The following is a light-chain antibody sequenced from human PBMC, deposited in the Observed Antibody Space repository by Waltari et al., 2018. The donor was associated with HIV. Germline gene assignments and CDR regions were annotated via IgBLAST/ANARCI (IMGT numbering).Light chain of an antibody. CDR3: AAWDDSLSGYV. Sequence: QSVLTQPPSASGTPGQRVTISCSGSSSNIGSNYVYWYQQLPGTAPKLLIYRTNQRPSGVPGRFSGSKSGTSASLAISGLRSEDEADYYCAAWDDSLSGYVFGTGTKVTVL. CDR2: RTN. J-gene: IGLJ1*01. CDR1: SSNIGSNY. V-gene: IGLV1-47*01.